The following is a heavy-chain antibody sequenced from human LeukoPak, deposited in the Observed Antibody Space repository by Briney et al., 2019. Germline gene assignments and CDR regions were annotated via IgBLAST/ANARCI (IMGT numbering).Heavy chain of an antibody. D-gene: IGHD1-26*01. CDR3: ASYSGSYNHGY. Sequence: SETLSLTCTVSGGSIRSSYYYWGWIRQPPGKGLEWIGSIYDSGSTYYNPSLKSRVTISVDASKNQFSLKLSSVTAADTAVYYCASYSGSYNHGYWGQGTLVTVSS. CDR1: GGSIRSSYYY. J-gene: IGHJ4*02. CDR2: IYDSGST. V-gene: IGHV4-39*07.